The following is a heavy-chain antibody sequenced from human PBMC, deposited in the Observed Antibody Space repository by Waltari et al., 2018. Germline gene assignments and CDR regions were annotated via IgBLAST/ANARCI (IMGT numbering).Heavy chain of an antibody. CDR3: ARNVSSISSSRDAFDY. D-gene: IGHD6-13*01. V-gene: IGHV4-39*07. J-gene: IGHJ4*02. CDR2: IYYSGST. CDR1: GGSLSRSSSY. Sequence: QLQLQESGPGLVKPSETLSLTCPASGGSLSRSSSYCGWIRQPPGKGLEWIGSIYYSGSTYYNPSLKSRVTISVDTSKNQFSLKLSSVTAADTAVYYCARNVSSISSSRDAFDYWGQGTLVSVSS.